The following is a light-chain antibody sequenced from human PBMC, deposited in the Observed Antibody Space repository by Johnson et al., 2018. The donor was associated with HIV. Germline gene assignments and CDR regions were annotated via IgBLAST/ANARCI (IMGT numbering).Light chain of an antibody. J-gene: IGLJ1*01. V-gene: IGLV1-51*01. CDR3: GTWDSSLSVRV. Sequence: QSVLKQPPSVSAAPGQKVTISCSGSSSNIGNNYVSWYQQLPGTAPKLLIYDNNKRPSGIPDRFSGSKSGTSATLGITGLQTGDEADYYCGTWDSSLSVRVFGTGTKVTVL. CDR1: SSNIGNNY. CDR2: DNN.